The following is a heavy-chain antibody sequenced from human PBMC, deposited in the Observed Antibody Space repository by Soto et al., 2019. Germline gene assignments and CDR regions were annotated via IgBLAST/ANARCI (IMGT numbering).Heavy chain of an antibody. V-gene: IGHV4-34*01. CDR3: ARRVDTMIVVVKKKHFDY. CDR2: INHSGST. Sequence: SETLSLTCAVYGGSFSGYYWSWIRQPPGKGLEWIGEINHSGSTNYNPSLKSRVTISVDTSKNQFSLKLSSVTAADTAVYYCARRVDTMIVVVKKKHFDYWGQGTLVTVSS. J-gene: IGHJ4*02. CDR1: GGSFSGYY. D-gene: IGHD3-22*01.